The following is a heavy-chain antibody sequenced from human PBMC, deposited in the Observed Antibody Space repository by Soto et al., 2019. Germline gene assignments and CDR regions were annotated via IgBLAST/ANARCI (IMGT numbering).Heavy chain of an antibody. V-gene: IGHV3-30*03. Sequence: PGGSLRLSCAASGFIFRNYGMHWVRQAPGKGLEWVAVISFDGNKRYYADSVKGRFTISRDNSNNTLYLQMNSLRPEDTAVYYCARLIPIQDYYYYGMDVWGQGTTVTVSS. CDR2: ISFDGNKR. CDR1: GFIFRNYG. J-gene: IGHJ6*02. D-gene: IGHD5-18*01. CDR3: ARLIPIQDYYYYGMDV.